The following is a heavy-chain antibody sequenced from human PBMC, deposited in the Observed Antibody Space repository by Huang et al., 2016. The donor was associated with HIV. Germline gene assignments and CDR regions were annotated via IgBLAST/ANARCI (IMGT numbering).Heavy chain of an antibody. J-gene: IGHJ4*02. CDR2: IIPIFGTA. D-gene: IGHD3-22*01. Sequence: QVPLVQSGAEVKKPGSSVKVSCKASGGTFSSNAISWVRQAPGQGNEWMGGIIPIFGTANDAQKFQGRGTSTADESTSTAYVELRRLRSEDTAVYYCARGPNDSSGYYDFWGQGTLVTVSS. CDR1: GGTFSSNA. V-gene: IGHV1-69*13. CDR3: ARGPNDSSGYYDF.